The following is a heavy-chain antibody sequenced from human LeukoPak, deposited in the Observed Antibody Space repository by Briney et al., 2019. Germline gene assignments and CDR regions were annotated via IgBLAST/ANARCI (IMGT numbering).Heavy chain of an antibody. J-gene: IGHJ4*02. CDR3: AKGVGVTLSYLHEEDY. CDR1: GFTVSGYY. D-gene: IGHD3-16*02. V-gene: IGHV3-23*01. CDR2: ISGSGGST. Sequence: TGGSLRLSCAASGFTVSGYYMNWVRQAPGKGLEWVSAISGSGGSTYYADSVKGRFTISRDNSKNTLYLQMNSLRAEDTAVYYCAKGVGVTLSYLHEEDYWGQGTLVTVSS.